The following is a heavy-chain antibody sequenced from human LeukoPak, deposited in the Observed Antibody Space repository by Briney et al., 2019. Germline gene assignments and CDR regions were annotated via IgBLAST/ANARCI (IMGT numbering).Heavy chain of an antibody. CDR2: IWYDGSDK. J-gene: IGHJ4*02. Sequence: GGSLRLSCAVSGFTLSSDGIRWVRQAPGKGLEWVAVIWYDGSDKYYADSVKGRFTISRDNSKNTLYLQMNSLRVEDTAVYYCATFYYWRQGTLVTVSS. CDR3: ATFYY. V-gene: IGHV3-33*01. CDR1: GFTLSSDG.